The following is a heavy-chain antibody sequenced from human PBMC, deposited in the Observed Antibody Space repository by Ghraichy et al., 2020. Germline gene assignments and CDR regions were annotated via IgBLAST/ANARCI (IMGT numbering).Heavy chain of an antibody. D-gene: IGHD4-11*01. Sequence: GESLNISCAASGFRFSSYDMSWVRQTPGKGLEWVSHISLGGDDTKYADSVKGRFTVSRDNSKNTLYLQMNSLRAEDTGVYYCAKDSDHSNYGLGVWGQGTRVTVSS. V-gene: IGHV3-23*01. CDR3: AKDSDHSNYGLGV. CDR1: GFRFSSYD. J-gene: IGHJ4*02. CDR2: ISLGGDDT.